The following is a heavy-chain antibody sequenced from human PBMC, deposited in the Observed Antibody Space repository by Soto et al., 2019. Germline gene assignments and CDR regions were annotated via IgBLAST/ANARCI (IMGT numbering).Heavy chain of an antibody. V-gene: IGHV4-39*01. D-gene: IGHD6-19*01. CDR1: VCSISRSSYY. CDR3: ARHKSDSSAGIDV. CDR2: IYYSGST. Sequence: ETLSLTCAVSVCSISRSSYYCGCIRPPPGKGLEWIGSIYYSGSTYYNPSLKNRVTISVDTSKNQFSLKVSSVIAADTAVYYCARHKSDSSAGIDVWGQGTPVTVSS. J-gene: IGHJ6*02.